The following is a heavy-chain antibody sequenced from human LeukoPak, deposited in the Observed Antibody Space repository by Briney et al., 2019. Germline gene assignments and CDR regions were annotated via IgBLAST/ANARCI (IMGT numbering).Heavy chain of an antibody. CDR3: ARDGTAPGLYFDL. CDR2: IRQDGSEK. J-gene: IGHJ4*01. D-gene: IGHD6-13*01. V-gene: IGHV3-7*01. Sequence: SGGSLRLSCPASGFTFTDFWMNWVRQAPGKGPEWVASIRQDGSEKTYVDSVKGRFTISRDNTKNSLSLQLNGLRAEDTAVCYCARDGTAPGLYFDLWGQGTLVTVSS. CDR1: GFTFTDFW.